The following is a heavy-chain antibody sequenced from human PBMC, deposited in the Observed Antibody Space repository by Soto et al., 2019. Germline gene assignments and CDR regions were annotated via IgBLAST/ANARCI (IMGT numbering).Heavy chain of an antibody. J-gene: IGHJ4*02. V-gene: IGHV3-7*05. Sequence: GGSLRLSCAASGFTFNIYWMSWVRQAPGKGLEWVANINQGGSETYYVDSVRGRFTISRDNARNSLYLQMNSLRAEDTAVYYCARADWGSVDYWGQGALVTVSS. CDR2: INQGGSET. D-gene: IGHD7-27*01. CDR3: ARADWGSVDY. CDR1: GFTFNIYW.